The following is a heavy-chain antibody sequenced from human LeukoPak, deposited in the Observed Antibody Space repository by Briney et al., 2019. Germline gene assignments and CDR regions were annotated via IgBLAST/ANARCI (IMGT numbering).Heavy chain of an antibody. D-gene: IGHD6-6*01. CDR3: AKDEYSSSSPNYYYYYMDV. V-gene: IGHV3-23*01. CDR2: ISGSGGST. J-gene: IGHJ6*03. CDR1: GVTFSSYA. Sequence: PGGSLRLSCAASGVTFSSYAMSCVRQAPGKGLEWVSAISGSGGSTYYADSVKGRFTISRDNSKNTLYLQMNSLRAEDTAVYYCAKDEYSSSSPNYYYYYMDVWGKGTTVTVSS.